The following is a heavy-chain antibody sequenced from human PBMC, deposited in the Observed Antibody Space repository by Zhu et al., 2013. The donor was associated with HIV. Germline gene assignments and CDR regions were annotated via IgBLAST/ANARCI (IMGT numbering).Heavy chain of an antibody. Sequence: QVQLQESGPGLVKPSGTLSLTCAVSGGSISSSNWWSWVRQPPGKGLEWIGEIYHSGSTNYNPSLKSRVTISVDKSKNQFSLKLSSVTAADTAVYYCARAHTGYCSGGSCYSIDVRAFDIWGQGDKWSPSLQ. V-gene: IGHV4-4*02. CDR3: ARAHTGYCSGGSCYSIDVRAFDI. CDR2: IYHSGST. CDR1: GGSISSSNW. J-gene: IGHJ3*02. D-gene: IGHD2-15*01.